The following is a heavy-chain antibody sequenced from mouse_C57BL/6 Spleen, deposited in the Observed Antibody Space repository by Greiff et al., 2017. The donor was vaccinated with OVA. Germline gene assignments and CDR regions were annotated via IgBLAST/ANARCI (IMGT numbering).Heavy chain of an antibody. Sequence: QVQLQQPGAELVKPGASVKVSCKASGYTFTSYWMHWVKQWPGQGLEWIGRIHPSDSDTNYNQKFKGKATLTVDKSSSTAYMQLSSLTTEDSAVYYWAMHYDYDDWYFDVWGTGTTVTVSS. CDR1: GYTFTSYW. J-gene: IGHJ1*03. CDR3: AMHYDYDDWYFDV. D-gene: IGHD2-4*01. CDR2: IHPSDSDT. V-gene: IGHV1-74*01.